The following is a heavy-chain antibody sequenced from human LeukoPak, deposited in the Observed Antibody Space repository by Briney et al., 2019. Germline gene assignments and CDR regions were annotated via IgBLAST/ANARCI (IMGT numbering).Heavy chain of an antibody. CDR1: GFRFDDHG. V-gene: IGHV3-20*04. Sequence: GGSLRLSCAASGFRFDDHGMSWVRQVPGRGLEWVSGINWNGASTGYGDSVKGRFTISRDNAKNSLYLQMNSLRAEDTALYYCAGGDRNGWYFDYWGQGILVTVSS. CDR3: AGGDRNGWYFDY. CDR2: INWNGAST. J-gene: IGHJ4*02. D-gene: IGHD6-19*01.